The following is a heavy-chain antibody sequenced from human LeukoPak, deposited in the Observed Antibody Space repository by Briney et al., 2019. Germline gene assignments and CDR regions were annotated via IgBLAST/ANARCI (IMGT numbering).Heavy chain of an antibody. CDR1: GFTFSSYA. D-gene: IGHD3-22*01. V-gene: IGHV3-23*01. CDR2: ISGSGGST. Sequence: GGSLRLSCAASGFTFSSYAMSLVRQAPGKGLEWVSAISGSGGSTYYADSVKGRFTISRDNSKDTLYLQMNSLRAEDTAVYYCAKGDYYYDSSGYYPTLLGYWGQGTLVTVSS. J-gene: IGHJ4*02. CDR3: AKGDYYYDSSGYYPTLLGY.